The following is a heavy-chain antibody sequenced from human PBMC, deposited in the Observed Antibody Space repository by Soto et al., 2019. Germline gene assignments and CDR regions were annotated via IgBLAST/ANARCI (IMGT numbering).Heavy chain of an antibody. CDR2: IYPGDSDT. Sequence: PGESLKISCKGSGYSFTSYWIGWVRQMPGKVLEWMGIIYPGDSDTRYSPSFQGQVTISADKSISTAYLQWSSLKASDTAMYYCARTSMVRGGYYYYYGMDVWGQGXTVTVYS. CDR3: ARTSMVRGGYYYYYGMDV. J-gene: IGHJ6*02. CDR1: GYSFTSYW. V-gene: IGHV5-51*01. D-gene: IGHD3-10*01.